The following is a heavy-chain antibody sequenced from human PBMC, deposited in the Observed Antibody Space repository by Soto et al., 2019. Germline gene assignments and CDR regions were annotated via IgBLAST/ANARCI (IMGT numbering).Heavy chain of an antibody. D-gene: IGHD3-3*01. CDR3: AKGRYDFWSPYYFDS. J-gene: IGHJ4*02. CDR2: ITWNSRVL. CDR1: GLNFDDFA. V-gene: IGHV3-9*01. Sequence: AGGSLRLSCVGTGLNFDDFAMHWVRQAPGKGLEWVSGITWNSRVLAYADSVKGRFTISRDNARNSLYLQMDSLRDEDTALYYCAKGRYDFWSPYYFDSWGQGTLVT.